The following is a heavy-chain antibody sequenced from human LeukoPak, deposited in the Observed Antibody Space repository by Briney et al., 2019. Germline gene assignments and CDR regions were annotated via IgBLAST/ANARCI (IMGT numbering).Heavy chain of an antibody. CDR2: INHSGST. Sequence: SETLSLTCAVYGGSFSGYYWSWIRQPPGKGLEWIGEINHSGSTNYNPSLKSRVTISVDTSKNQFSLELSSVTAADTAVYYCAREGTYSGYDSDAFDIWGQGTMVTVSS. CDR3: AREGTYSGYDSDAFDI. V-gene: IGHV4-34*01. D-gene: IGHD5-12*01. J-gene: IGHJ3*02. CDR1: GGSFSGYY.